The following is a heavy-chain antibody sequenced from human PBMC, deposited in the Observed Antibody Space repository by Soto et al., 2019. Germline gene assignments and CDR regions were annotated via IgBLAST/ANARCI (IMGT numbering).Heavy chain of an antibody. CDR3: ARVRYSGYDYWFDP. D-gene: IGHD5-12*01. J-gene: IGHJ5*02. CDR1: GGSIGRHY. Sequence: FETNSLPSTVGGGSIGRHYWRRIMQNPGKGLEWIGYIYHSGSTNYNPSLKSRVTISVDTSKNQFSLKLSSVTAADTAVYYCARVRYSGYDYWFDPWGQGTLVTVSS. V-gene: IGHV4-59*11. CDR2: IYHSGST.